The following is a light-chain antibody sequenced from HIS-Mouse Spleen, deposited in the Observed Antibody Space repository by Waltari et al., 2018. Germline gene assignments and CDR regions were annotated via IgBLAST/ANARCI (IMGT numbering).Light chain of an antibody. Sequence: AIQLTQSPSSLSASVGDRVTITCRASQGISSALAWYQQKPGKAPKLLIYDASSLESGVPSRFSGSGSGTDFTLTIISLQPEDFATYYCQQFNSYPALTFGGGTKVEIK. J-gene: IGKJ4*01. CDR1: QGISSA. CDR2: DAS. V-gene: IGKV1-13*02. CDR3: QQFNSYPALT.